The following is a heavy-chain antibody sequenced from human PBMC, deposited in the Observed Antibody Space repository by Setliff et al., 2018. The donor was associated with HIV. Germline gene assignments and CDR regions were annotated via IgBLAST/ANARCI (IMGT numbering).Heavy chain of an antibody. Sequence: PSETLSLTCTVSGGSISSYYWSWIRQPPGKGLEWIGYVYYSGTTNYNPSLKSRVRMSVDTSKNQFSLRLSSVTAADTAVYYCARKYLVNVFDYWGQGILVTVSS. CDR3: ARKYLVNVFDY. V-gene: IGHV4-59*01. CDR2: VYYSGTT. CDR1: GGSISSYY. D-gene: IGHD3-22*01. J-gene: IGHJ4*02.